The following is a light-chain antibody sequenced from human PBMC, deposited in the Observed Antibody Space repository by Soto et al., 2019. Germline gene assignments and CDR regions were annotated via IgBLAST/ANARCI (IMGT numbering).Light chain of an antibody. Sequence: QSALTQPASVSGSPGQSITISCTGTTSDVGNYNYVSWYQQHPGKAPKLMIYDVSNRPSGVSNRFSGSKSGNTASLTISGLQAEDEADYYRSSYTSSSTPVVFGGGTKLTVL. J-gene: IGLJ2*01. V-gene: IGLV2-14*01. CDR3: SSYTSSSTPVV. CDR2: DVS. CDR1: TSDVGNYNY.